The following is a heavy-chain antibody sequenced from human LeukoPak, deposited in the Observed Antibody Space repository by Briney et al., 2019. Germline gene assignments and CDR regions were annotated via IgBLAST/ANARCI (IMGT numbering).Heavy chain of an antibody. J-gene: IGHJ4*02. V-gene: IGHV3-23*01. Sequence: SGGSQRLSCAASGFTFSSYAMSWVRQAPGKGLEWVSAISGSGGSTYYADSVKGRFTISRDNSKNTLYLQMNSLRAEDTAVYYCAKVEQWLVPSDYWGQGTLVTVSS. CDR1: GFTFSSYA. D-gene: IGHD6-19*01. CDR3: AKVEQWLVPSDY. CDR2: ISGSGGST.